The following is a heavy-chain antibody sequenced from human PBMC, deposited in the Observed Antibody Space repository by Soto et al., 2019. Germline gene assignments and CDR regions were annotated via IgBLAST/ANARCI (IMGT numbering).Heavy chain of an antibody. D-gene: IGHD2-15*01. Sequence: QVQLVQSGAEVKKPGASMKVSCKASGYIFTGYHMHWVRQAPGQGLEWMGWINPNTGGTNFAPKFQARVTMTRDTSSSTAYMELSRLRSDDTAVYYCAREGGYCSGGSCAFDYWGQGTLVTVS. CDR1: GYIFTGYH. CDR2: INPNTGGT. CDR3: AREGGYCSGGSCAFDY. J-gene: IGHJ4*02. V-gene: IGHV1-2*02.